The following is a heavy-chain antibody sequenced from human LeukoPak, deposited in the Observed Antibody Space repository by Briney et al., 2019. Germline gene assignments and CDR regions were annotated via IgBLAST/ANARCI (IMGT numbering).Heavy chain of an antibody. Sequence: GGSLRLSCAASGFNFYNFWMTWVRQAPGKGLEWVAFIRNDVRKTYYADSVKGRFTISRDNSKNMLYLQMNRLRAEDTAVYHCANRHHLWYYMDAWGKGTTVTISS. CDR3: ANRHHLWYYMDA. CDR2: IRNDVRKT. CDR1: GFNFYNFW. V-gene: IGHV3-30*02. J-gene: IGHJ6*03. D-gene: IGHD3-10*01.